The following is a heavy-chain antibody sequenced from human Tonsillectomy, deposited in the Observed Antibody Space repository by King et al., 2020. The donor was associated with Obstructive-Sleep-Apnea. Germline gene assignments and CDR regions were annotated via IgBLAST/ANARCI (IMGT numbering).Heavy chain of an antibody. CDR1: GGSISSSSYY. D-gene: IGHD3-9*01. CDR3: AGEEVFFDILTGYYTGSPDFDY. CDR2: IYYSGST. Sequence: QLQESGPGLVKPSETLSLTCTVSGGSISSSSYYWGWIRQPPGKGLEWIGSIYYSGSTYYNPSLKSRVTISVDTSKNQFSLKLSSVTAADTAVYYCAGEEVFFDILTGYYTGSPDFDYWGQGTLVTVSS. V-gene: IGHV4-39*07. J-gene: IGHJ4*02.